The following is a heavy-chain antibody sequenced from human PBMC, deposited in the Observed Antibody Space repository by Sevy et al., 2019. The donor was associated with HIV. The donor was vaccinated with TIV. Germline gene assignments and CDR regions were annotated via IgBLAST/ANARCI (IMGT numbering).Heavy chain of an antibody. D-gene: IGHD6-19*01. CDR3: ARAYSSGWTYYYYYGMDV. CDR2: TYYRSKWYN. Sequence: SQTLSLTCAISGDSVSSNSAAWNWIRQSPSRGLEWLGRTYYRSKWYNDYAVSVKSRITINPDTSKNQFSLQLNSVTPEDTAVYYCARAYSSGWTYYYYYGMDVWGQGTTVTVSS. J-gene: IGHJ6*02. CDR1: GDSVSSNSAA. V-gene: IGHV6-1*01.